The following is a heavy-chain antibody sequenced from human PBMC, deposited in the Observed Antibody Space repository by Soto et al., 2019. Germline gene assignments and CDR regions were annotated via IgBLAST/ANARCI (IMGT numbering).Heavy chain of an antibody. J-gene: IGHJ4*02. V-gene: IGHV4-39*01. CDR3: TRHEGPNPGGVMSY. Sequence: SETLSLTCTVSGGPITSSSYCWGWIRQPPGKGLEWIGSICYSGNTHYNPSFKSRVTISVDTSKNQFSLKLSSVAAADTALYFCTRHEGPNPGGVMSYWGQGTLVTVSS. CDR1: GGPITSSSYC. D-gene: IGHD3-16*01. CDR2: ICYSGNT.